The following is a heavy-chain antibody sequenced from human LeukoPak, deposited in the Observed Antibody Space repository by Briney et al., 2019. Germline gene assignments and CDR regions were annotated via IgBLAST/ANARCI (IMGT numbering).Heavy chain of an antibody. Sequence: GGSLRLSCAASGFTFSSYSMNWVRQAPGKGLEWVSSISSSSSYIYYADSVKGRFTISRDNSKNTLYLQMNSLRAEDTAVYYCAKTPTYSGSYYYFDYWGQGTLVTVSS. CDR1: GFTFSSYS. CDR2: ISSSSSYI. J-gene: IGHJ4*02. D-gene: IGHD1-26*01. CDR3: AKTPTYSGSYYYFDY. V-gene: IGHV3-21*04.